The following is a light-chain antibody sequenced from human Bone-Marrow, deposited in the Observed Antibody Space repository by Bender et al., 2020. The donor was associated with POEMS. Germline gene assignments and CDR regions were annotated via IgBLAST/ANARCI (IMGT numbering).Light chain of an antibody. CDR1: KVGDKF. J-gene: IGLJ2*01. CDR3: QAWDSGTV. CDR2: KDD. V-gene: IGLV3-1*01. Sequence: SYDLTQLPSVSVSPGQTASITCSGDKVGDKFVAWYQQNPGQSPLLVIYKDDKRPSGIPERFSGSNSGTTATLTISGTQAMDEADYYCQAWDSGTVFGGGTRLTVL.